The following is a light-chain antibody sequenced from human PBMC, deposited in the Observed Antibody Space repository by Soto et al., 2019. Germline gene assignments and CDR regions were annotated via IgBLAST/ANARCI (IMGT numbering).Light chain of an antibody. CDR3: QQYGSSPPIT. J-gene: IGKJ5*01. V-gene: IGKV3-20*01. CDR2: GAS. CDR1: QSVSNNY. Sequence: EIVLTQSPGTLTLSPGERATLSCRASQSVSNNYLAWYQQKPGQAPRPLIYGASSRATGIPDRFSGSGSGTDFTLTISRLEPEDFAVYYCQQYGSSPPITFGQGTRLEIK.